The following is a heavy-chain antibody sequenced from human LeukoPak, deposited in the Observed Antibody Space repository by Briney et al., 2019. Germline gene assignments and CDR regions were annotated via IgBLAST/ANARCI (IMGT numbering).Heavy chain of an antibody. V-gene: IGHV4-34*01. D-gene: IGHD6-13*01. CDR1: GFTFSSYG. CDR3: ARGFEGIAAAGSYYFDY. J-gene: IGHJ4*02. Sequence: PGGSLRLSCAASGFTFSSYGMHWIRQPPGKGLEWIGEINHSGSTNYNPSLKSRVTISVDTSKNQFSLKLSSVTAADTAVYYCARGFEGIAAAGSYYFDYWGQGTLVTVSS. CDR2: INHSGST.